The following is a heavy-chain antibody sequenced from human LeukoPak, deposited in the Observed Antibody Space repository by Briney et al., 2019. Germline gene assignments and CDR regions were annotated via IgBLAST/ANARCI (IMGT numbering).Heavy chain of an antibody. CDR2: INPNSGSA. V-gene: IGHV1-8*01. J-gene: IGHJ6*03. Sequence: ASVKVSCKASGYTFSDYDTNWVRQATGQGLEWMGWINPNSGSAGYAQKFQGRVTMTRNTSISTAYMELSSLRSEDTAVYYCARALAWGGSSYSYYYMDVWDKGTTVTVSS. CDR1: GYTFSDYD. CDR3: ARALAWGGSSYSYYYMDV. D-gene: IGHD1-26*01.